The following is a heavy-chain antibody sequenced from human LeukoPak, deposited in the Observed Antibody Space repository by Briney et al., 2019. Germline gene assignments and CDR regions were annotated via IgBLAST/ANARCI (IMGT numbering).Heavy chain of an antibody. Sequence: ASVKVSCKASVYTFTGYYMHWVRQAPGQGLEWMGWINPNSGGTNYAQKFQGWVTMTRDTSISTAYMELSRLRSDDTAVYYCALSSFDLDYAFDIWGQGTMVTVSS. CDR1: VYTFTGYY. CDR3: ALSSFDLDYAFDI. V-gene: IGHV1-2*04. J-gene: IGHJ3*02. D-gene: IGHD2/OR15-2a*01. CDR2: INPNSGGT.